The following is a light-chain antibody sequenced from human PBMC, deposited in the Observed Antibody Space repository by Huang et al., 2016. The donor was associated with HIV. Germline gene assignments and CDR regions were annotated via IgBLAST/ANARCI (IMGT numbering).Light chain of an antibody. V-gene: IGKV1-33*01. CDR3: QEYDNVRLFT. CDR1: QDISNY. J-gene: IGKJ3*01. CDR2: TAY. Sequence: DIQMTQSPSSLSASIGDRVTITCQASQDISNYLNWYHQKPGTAPKLLIYTAYNLETGVPPRFIGSGSGTEFIFTINSLQPEDVGTYYCQEYDNVRLFTFGPGTKVHI.